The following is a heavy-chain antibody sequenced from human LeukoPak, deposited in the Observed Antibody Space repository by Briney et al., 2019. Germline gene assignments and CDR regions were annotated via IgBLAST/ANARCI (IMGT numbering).Heavy chain of an antibody. CDR3: TRGLEDPLQFDS. J-gene: IGHJ4*02. D-gene: IGHD4-11*01. V-gene: IGHV3-49*04. CDR2: IRTKALRETT. Sequence: PGGSLRLSCAASGFTFSSYAMHWVRQAPGKGLEWVGFIRTKALRETTQYAASVRGRFIISRDDSKSIAYLQMNSLKTEDTAVYYCTRGLEDPLQFDSWGQGTLVTVSS. CDR1: GFTFSSYA.